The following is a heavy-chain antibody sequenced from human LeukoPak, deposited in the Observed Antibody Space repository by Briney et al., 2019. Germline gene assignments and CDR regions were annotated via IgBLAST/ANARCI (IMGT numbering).Heavy chain of an antibody. CDR2: ISTMSSTK. D-gene: IGHD4-17*01. CDR3: ARGKIGYYYGDYDGY. CDR1: GGSVSSNS. J-gene: IGHJ4*02. V-gene: IGHV3-48*02. Sequence: ETLSLTCTVSGGSVSSNSYYWGWIRQPPGKGLEWVSYISTMSSTKYYADSVKGRFTISRDNAKNSLYLQMNSLRDEDTAVYYCARGKIGYYYGDYDGYWGQGTLVTVSS.